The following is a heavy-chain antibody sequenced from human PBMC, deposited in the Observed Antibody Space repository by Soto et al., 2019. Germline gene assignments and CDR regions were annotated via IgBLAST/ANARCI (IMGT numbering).Heavy chain of an antibody. CDR2: ISHDGRNK. CDR3: AKLPDTILGLSVAHDAFAF. J-gene: IGHJ3*01. Sequence: QVQLVESGGGVVQPGKSVRLSCAASGFIFSNYAMHWVRQAPGKGLEWVADISHDGRNKYHADSVGGRFTISRDNSKNPLYLQMDSLTAADTALYYCAKLPDTILGLSVAHDAFAFWGQGTTVTVSS. V-gene: IGHV3-30*18. D-gene: IGHD2-2*01. CDR1: GFIFSNYA.